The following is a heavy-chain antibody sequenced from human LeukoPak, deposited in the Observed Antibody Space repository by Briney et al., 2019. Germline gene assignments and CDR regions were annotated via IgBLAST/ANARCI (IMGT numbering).Heavy chain of an antibody. J-gene: IGHJ2*01. Sequence: SETLSLTCTVSGGSISSYYWSWIRQPPGKGLEYIGYIYYIGSTNYNPSLKSRVTISVDTSKNQFSLKLSSVTAADTAVYYCARIPSYYDILTGFYNGYWYFDLWGRGTLVIVSS. CDR1: GGSISSYY. D-gene: IGHD3-9*01. V-gene: IGHV4-59*01. CDR2: IYYIGST. CDR3: ARIPSYYDILTGFYNGYWYFDL.